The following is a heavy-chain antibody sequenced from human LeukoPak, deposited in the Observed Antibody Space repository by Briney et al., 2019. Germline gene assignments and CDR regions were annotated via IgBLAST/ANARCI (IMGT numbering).Heavy chain of an antibody. CDR1: GGSISSYY. D-gene: IGHD3-22*01. J-gene: IGHJ3*02. V-gene: IGHV4-4*07. Sequence: SETLSLTCTVSGGSISSYYWSWIRQPAGKGLEWIGRIYTSGSTNYNPSLKSRVTMSVDTSKNQFSLKLSSVTAADTAVYYCARYLALYYYDSSGNAFDIWAKGQWSPSLQ. CDR2: IYTSGST. CDR3: ARYLALYYYDSSGNAFDI.